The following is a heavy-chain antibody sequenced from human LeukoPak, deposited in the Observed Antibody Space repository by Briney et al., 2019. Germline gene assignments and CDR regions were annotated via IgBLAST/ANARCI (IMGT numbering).Heavy chain of an antibody. CDR3: VRDLMTTPTWYFDY. D-gene: IGHD3-16*01. J-gene: IGHJ4*02. CDR2: INPISGTT. CDR1: GYTFTGYY. Sequence: ASVKVSCKGSGYTFTGYYMHWVRQAPGQGLEWMGWINPISGTTNYAQKLQDRVTVTRDTSISTVYMELSRLESDDTAVYYCVRDLMTTPTWYFDYWGQGTLVTVAS. V-gene: IGHV1-2*02.